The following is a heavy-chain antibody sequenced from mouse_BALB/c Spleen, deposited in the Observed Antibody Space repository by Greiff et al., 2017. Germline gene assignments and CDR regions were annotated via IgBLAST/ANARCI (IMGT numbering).Heavy chain of an antibody. D-gene: IGHD2-1*01. CDR3: ARGGNYVLDY. CDR1: GFTFSSFG. CDR2: ISSGSSTI. J-gene: IGHJ2*01. V-gene: IGHV5-17*02. Sequence: EVMLVESGGGLVQPGGSRKLSCAASGFTFSSFGMHWVRQAPEKGLEWVAYISSGSSTIYYADTVKGRFTISRDNPKNTLFLQMTSLRSEDTAMYYCARGGNYVLDYWGQGTTLTVSS.